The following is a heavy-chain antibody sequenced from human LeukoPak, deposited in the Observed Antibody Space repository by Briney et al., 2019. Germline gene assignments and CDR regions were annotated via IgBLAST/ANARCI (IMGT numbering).Heavy chain of an antibody. J-gene: IGHJ3*02. V-gene: IGHV3-74*01. CDR2: INSDGSST. D-gene: IGHD5-18*01. Sequence: GGSLRLSCAASGFTFSRYWMHWVRQAPGKGLVWVSRINSDGSSTNYADSVKGRFTISRDNAKNTLYLQVNSLRAEDTAVYYCARTGTAMVSAFDIWGQGTMVTVSS. CDR3: ARTGTAMVSAFDI. CDR1: GFTFSRYW.